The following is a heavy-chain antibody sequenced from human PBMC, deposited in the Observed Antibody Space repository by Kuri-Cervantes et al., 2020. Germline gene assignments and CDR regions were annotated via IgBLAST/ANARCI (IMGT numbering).Heavy chain of an antibody. CDR2: ISSSSSYI. CDR1: GFTFSSYW. D-gene: IGHD6-13*01. V-gene: IGHV3-21*01. CDR3: ARDRGGLVHWFDP. Sequence: GESLKISCAASGFTFSSYWMHWVRQAPGKGLEWVSSISSSSSYIYYADSVKGRFTISRDNAKNSLYLQMNSLRAEDTAVYYCARDRGGLVHWFDPWGQGTLVTVSS. J-gene: IGHJ5*02.